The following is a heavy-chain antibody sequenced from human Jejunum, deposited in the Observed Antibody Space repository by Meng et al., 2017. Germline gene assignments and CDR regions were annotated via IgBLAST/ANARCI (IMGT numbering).Heavy chain of an antibody. V-gene: IGHV5-51*01. J-gene: IGHJ4*02. Sequence: GESLKISCKASGYTFSNYWICWVRQMPGKGLEWMVIIYPGDSDTRYSPSFQGQVTISAATSISTAYLQWSSLKASDTAIYYCATSPHMTWYSTNPFHFDYWGQGTLVTVSS. CDR3: ATSPHMTWYSTNPFHFDY. D-gene: IGHD6-13*01. CDR1: GYTFSNYW. CDR2: IYPGDSDT.